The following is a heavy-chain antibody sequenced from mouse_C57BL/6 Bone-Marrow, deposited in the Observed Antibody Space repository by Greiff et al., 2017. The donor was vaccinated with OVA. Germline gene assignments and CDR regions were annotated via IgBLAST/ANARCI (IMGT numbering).Heavy chain of an antibody. J-gene: IGHJ4*01. CDR3: ARRLRRVYYYAMDY. Sequence: EVQRVESVAELVRPGASVKLSCTASGFNIKNTYMHWVKQRPEQGLEWIGRIDPANGNTKYAPKFQGKATITADTSSNTAYLQLSSLTSEDTAIYYCARRLRRVYYYAMDYWGQGTSVTVSS. CDR1: GFNIKNTY. V-gene: IGHV14-3*01. D-gene: IGHD2-2*01. CDR2: IDPANGNT.